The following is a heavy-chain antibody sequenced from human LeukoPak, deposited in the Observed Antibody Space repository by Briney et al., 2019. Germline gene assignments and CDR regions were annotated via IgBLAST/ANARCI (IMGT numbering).Heavy chain of an antibody. CDR2: FDPEDGET. Sequence: ASVKVSCKASGGTFSSHAISWVRQAPGQGLEWMGGFDPEDGETIYAQKFQGRVTMTEDTSTDTAYMELSSLRSEDTAVYYCATVKLRADAFDIWGQGTMVTVSS. CDR1: GGTFSSHA. J-gene: IGHJ3*02. CDR3: ATVKLRADAFDI. V-gene: IGHV1-24*01. D-gene: IGHD4-23*01.